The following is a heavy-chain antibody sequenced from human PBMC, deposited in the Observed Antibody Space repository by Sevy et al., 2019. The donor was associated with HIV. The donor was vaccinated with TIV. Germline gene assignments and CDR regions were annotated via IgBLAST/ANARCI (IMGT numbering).Heavy chain of an antibody. CDR2: IYYSGST. V-gene: IGHV4-39*01. CDR1: GGSISSSTYY. Sequence: SETLSLTCTVSGGSISSSTYYWGWIRQPPGKGLEWIASIYYSGSTYYNVSLESRVTISVDMSDNQFSLRLSSVTAADTAVYYCARHGGIAVATLDYWGQGTLVTVSS. D-gene: IGHD6-19*01. J-gene: IGHJ4*02. CDR3: ARHGGIAVATLDY.